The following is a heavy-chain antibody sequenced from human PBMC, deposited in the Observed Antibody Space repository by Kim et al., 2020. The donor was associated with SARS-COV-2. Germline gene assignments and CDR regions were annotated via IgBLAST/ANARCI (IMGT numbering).Heavy chain of an antibody. D-gene: IGHD2-15*01. CDR1: GGSISSYY. Sequence: SETLSLTCTISGGSISSYYWSWIRHPPGKGLEWIGYFFYRGITNNNPSLRSRVTISVDTSKNQFSLRLSSVTAADTAVYYCARDFSGSSVAPFDIWGQGTMVTVSS. J-gene: IGHJ3*02. CDR2: FFYRGIT. V-gene: IGHV4-59*01. CDR3: ARDFSGSSVAPFDI.